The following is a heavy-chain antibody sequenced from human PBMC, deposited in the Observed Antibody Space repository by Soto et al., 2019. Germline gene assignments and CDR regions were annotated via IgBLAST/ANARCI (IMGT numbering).Heavy chain of an antibody. CDR3: ARDEQYSSSWYFDY. V-gene: IGHV3-30-3*01. Sequence: GGSLRLSCAASGFTFSSYAMHWVRQAPGKGLEWVAVISYDGSNKYYADSVKGRFTISRDNSKNTLYLQMNSLRAEDTAVYYCARDEQYSSSWYFDYWGQGTLVTVSS. D-gene: IGHD6-13*01. J-gene: IGHJ4*02. CDR1: GFTFSSYA. CDR2: ISYDGSNK.